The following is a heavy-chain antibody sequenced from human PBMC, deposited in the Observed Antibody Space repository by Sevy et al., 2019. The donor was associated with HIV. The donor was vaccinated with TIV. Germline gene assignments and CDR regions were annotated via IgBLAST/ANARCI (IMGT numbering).Heavy chain of an antibody. CDR2: FDPEDGET. D-gene: IGHD2-15*01. V-gene: IGHV1-24*01. CDR3: ATGLPGEYVDCSSCYSDYFAY. Sequence: ASVKVSCKVSGYTLIEFSMHWVRQAPGKGLEWMGGFDPEDGETIYAQRFQGRVTMTEDKSTDTAYMELRSLRSEETAVYYCATGLPGEYVDCSSCYSDYFAYWGQGTLVTISS. CDR1: GYTLIEFS. J-gene: IGHJ4*02.